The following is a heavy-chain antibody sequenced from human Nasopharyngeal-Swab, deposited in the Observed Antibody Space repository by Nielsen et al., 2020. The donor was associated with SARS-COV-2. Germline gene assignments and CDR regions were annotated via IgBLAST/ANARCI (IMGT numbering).Heavy chain of an antibody. J-gene: IGHJ4*02. CDR3: ARGFTGWYGYYFDY. D-gene: IGHD6-19*01. CDR2: INAGNGNT. Sequence: WVRQAPGQRLEWMGWINAGNGNTKYSQKFQGRVTITRDTSASTAYMELSSLRSEDTAVYYCARGFTGWYGYYFDYWGQGTLVTVSS. V-gene: IGHV1-3*01.